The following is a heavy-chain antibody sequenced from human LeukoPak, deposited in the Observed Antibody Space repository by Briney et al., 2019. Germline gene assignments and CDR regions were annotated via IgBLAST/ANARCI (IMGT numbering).Heavy chain of an antibody. CDR1: GGSFSGYY. Sequence: SETLSLTCAVYGGSFSGYYWSWIRQPPGKGLEWIGEINHSGSTNYNPSLKSRVTISVDTSKNQFSLKLSSVTAADTAVYYCARSPVYAPKDDAFDIWGQGTMVTVSS. J-gene: IGHJ3*02. D-gene: IGHD2-8*01. CDR2: INHSGST. CDR3: ARSPVYAPKDDAFDI. V-gene: IGHV4-34*01.